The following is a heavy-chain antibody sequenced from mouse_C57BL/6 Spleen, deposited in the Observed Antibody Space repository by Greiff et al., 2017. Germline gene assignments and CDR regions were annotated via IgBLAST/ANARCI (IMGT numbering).Heavy chain of an antibody. J-gene: IGHJ4*01. CDR3: ARVGSSYNYAMDY. V-gene: IGHV1-69*01. Sequence: VQLQQPGAELVMPGASVKLSCKASGYTFTSYWMHWVKQRPGQGLEWIGELDPSDSYTNYNQKFKGKSTLTVDKSSSTAYMQLSSLTSEDSAVYYCARVGSSYNYAMDYWGQGTSVTVSS. D-gene: IGHD1-1*01. CDR2: LDPSDSYT. CDR1: GYTFTSYW.